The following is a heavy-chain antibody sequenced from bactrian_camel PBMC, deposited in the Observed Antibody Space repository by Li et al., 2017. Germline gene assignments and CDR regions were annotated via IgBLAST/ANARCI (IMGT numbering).Heavy chain of an antibody. J-gene: IGHJ4*01. D-gene: IGHD1*01. CDR1: GYTYSSYC. Sequence: DVQLVESGGGLVQPGGSLRLSCAASGYTYSSYCMGWFRQAPGQDREGVAQIVRDGTARYDGPVQGRFTISRDNAKNTVYLQLNYLRSEDTAMYYCSNGLDRDRWRTPGPGTQVT. CDR2: IVRDGTA. V-gene: IGHV3S67*01.